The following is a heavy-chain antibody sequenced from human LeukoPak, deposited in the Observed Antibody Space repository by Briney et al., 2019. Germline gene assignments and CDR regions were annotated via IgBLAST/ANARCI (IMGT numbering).Heavy chain of an antibody. CDR2: INHSGST. CDR3: ARETMVRGVRPKRFDP. V-gene: IGHV4-34*01. Sequence: SETLSLTCAVYGGFFSGYYWSWIRQPPGKGLEWIGEINHSGSTNYNPSLKSRVTISVDTSKNQFSLKLSSVTAADTAVYYCARETMVRGVRPKRFDPWGQGTLVTVSS. CDR1: GGFFSGYY. J-gene: IGHJ5*02. D-gene: IGHD3-10*01.